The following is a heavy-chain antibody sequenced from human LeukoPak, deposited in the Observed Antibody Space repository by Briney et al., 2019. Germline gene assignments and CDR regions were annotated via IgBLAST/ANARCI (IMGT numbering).Heavy chain of an antibody. CDR3: ARAHCSSTSCFISSYGMDV. CDR2: IIPIFGTA. J-gene: IGHJ6*04. CDR1: GGTFSSYA. V-gene: IGHV1-69*06. Sequence: ASVKVSCKASGGTFSSYAISWVRQAPGQGLEWMGGIIPIFGTANYAQEFQGRVTITADKSTSTAYMELSSLRSEDTAVYYCARAHCSSTSCFISSYGMDVWGKGTTVTVSS. D-gene: IGHD2-2*01.